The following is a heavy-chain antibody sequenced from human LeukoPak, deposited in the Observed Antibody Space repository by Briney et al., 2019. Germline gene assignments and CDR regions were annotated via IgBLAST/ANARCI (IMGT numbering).Heavy chain of an antibody. CDR2: IYYSGSI. V-gene: IGHV4-30-4*01. Sequence: SETLSLTCTVSGGSISSGGYYWSWIRQPPGKGLEWIGSIYYSGSIYFNPSLKSRVTISIDTPKNQFSLKLSSVTAADTAVYYCARDGTVYGGESYWGQGTLVTVSS. J-gene: IGHJ4*02. CDR3: ARDGTVYGGESY. CDR1: GGSISSGGYY. D-gene: IGHD4-23*01.